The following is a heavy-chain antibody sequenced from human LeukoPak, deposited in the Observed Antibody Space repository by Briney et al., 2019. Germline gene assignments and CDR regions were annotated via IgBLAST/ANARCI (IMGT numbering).Heavy chain of an antibody. D-gene: IGHD1-20*01. Sequence: ASVTVSCKASGYTFTSYGSNWVRQPPGQGLEWMGWINGDNGNTKYAQKLQGTVTMTTATSTSTAYLELRTLRSDATDVYDCARHVTEGYSFDHWGRGTLVTVSS. J-gene: IGHJ4*02. CDR3: ARHVTEGYSFDH. CDR2: INGDNGNT. CDR1: GYTFTSYG. V-gene: IGHV1-18*01.